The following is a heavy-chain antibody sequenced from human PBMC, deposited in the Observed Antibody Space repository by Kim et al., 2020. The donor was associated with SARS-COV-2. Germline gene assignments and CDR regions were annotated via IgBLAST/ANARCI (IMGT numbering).Heavy chain of an antibody. CDR3: ASHLGPDYYYYGMDV. D-gene: IGHD1-26*01. Sequence: TNNGPKFQGRVTMTRDTSISTAYMELSRLRSDDTAVYYCASHLGPDYYYYGMDVWGQGTTVTVSS. V-gene: IGHV1-2*02. CDR2: T. J-gene: IGHJ6*02.